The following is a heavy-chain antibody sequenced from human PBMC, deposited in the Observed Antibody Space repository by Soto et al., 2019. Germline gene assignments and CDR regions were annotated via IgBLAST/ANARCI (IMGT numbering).Heavy chain of an antibody. Sequence: GASVKVSCKASGYTFTSYAMHWVRQAPGQRLEWMGWINAGNGNTKYSQKFQGRVTITRDTSASTAYMELSSLRSEDTAVYYCARATPTLPAAAYYYYMDVWGKGTTVTVSS. D-gene: IGHD2-2*01. CDR2: INAGNGNT. V-gene: IGHV1-3*01. CDR3: ARATPTLPAAAYYYYMDV. J-gene: IGHJ6*03. CDR1: GYTFTSYA.